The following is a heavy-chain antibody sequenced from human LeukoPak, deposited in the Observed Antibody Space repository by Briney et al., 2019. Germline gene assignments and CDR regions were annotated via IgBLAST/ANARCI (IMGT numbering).Heavy chain of an antibody. V-gene: IGHV3-30*03. Sequence: GGSLRLSCAASGLTFSGYGMHWVRQAPGKGLEWVATISYDGSNKNYADSVKGRFTISRDNSKNTLYLQMNSLRAEDTAVYYCARGGEWGILTGYQDYWGQGTLVTVSS. CDR2: ISYDGSNK. CDR1: GLTFSGYG. J-gene: IGHJ4*02. D-gene: IGHD3-9*01. CDR3: ARGGEWGILTGYQDY.